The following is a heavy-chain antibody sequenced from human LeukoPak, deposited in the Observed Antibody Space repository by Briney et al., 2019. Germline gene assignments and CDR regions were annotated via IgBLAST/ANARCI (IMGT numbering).Heavy chain of an antibody. CDR1: GYSISRGYY. CDR2: IYHSGGT. V-gene: IGHV4-38-2*01. Sequence: SETLSLTCAVSGYSISRGYYWGWIRQPPGKGLEWIGNIYHSGGTYYNPSLKSRVTISVDTSKNQFSLRLSSVTAADTAVYYCARAAGAAVRGYYYYYMDVWGKGTTVTVSS. D-gene: IGHD6-13*01. J-gene: IGHJ6*03. CDR3: ARAAGAAVRGYYYYYMDV.